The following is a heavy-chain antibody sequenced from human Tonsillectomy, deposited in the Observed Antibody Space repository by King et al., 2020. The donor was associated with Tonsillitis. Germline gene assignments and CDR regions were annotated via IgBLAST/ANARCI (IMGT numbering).Heavy chain of an antibody. CDR3: VKSIDSSSWGVPQTAFDY. CDR1: GFTFDDYA. CDR2: ISWNSGII. Sequence: VQLVESGGGLVQPGRSLRLSCAASGFTFDDYAMHWVRQGPGKGLEWVSSISWNSGIIDYADSVKGRFTISRDNAKNYLYLQMNSLGAEDTALYYCVKSIDSSSWGVPQTAFDYWGQGTQVFVSS. D-gene: IGHD6-6*01. J-gene: IGHJ4*02. V-gene: IGHV3-9*01.